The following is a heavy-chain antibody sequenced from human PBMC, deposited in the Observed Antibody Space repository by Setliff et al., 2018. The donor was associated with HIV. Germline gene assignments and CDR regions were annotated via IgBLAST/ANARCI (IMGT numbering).Heavy chain of an antibody. CDR2: VYYSGST. CDR3: ARGGIAARDFDY. V-gene: IGHV4-61*10. Sequence: TLSLTCTVSGGSMNSDSYSWTWLRQPAGKGPELIGYVYYSGSTNYNPSLKSRLSISIDTSRNQFSLKLTSATAADTALYYCARGGIAARDFDYWGQGTQVTVSS. J-gene: IGHJ4*02. CDR1: GGSMNSDSYS. D-gene: IGHD6-13*01.